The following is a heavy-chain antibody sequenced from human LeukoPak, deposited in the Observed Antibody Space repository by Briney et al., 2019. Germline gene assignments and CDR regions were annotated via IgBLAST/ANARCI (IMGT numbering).Heavy chain of an antibody. CDR1: GFTFSDYY. V-gene: IGHV3-11*04. Sequence: PGGSLRPSCAASGFTFSDYYMSWIRQAPGKGLEWVSYISSSGSTIYYADSVKGRFTISRDNAKNSLYLQMNSLRAEDTAVYYCARDWRYDFGSGYEYNWFYPWGQGNLVTVSS. CDR2: ISSSGSTI. D-gene: IGHD3/OR15-3a*01. CDR3: ARDWRYDFGSGYEYNWFYP. J-gene: IGHJ5*02.